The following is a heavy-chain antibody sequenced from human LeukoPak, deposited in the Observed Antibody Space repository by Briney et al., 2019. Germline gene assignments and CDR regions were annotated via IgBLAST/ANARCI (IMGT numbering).Heavy chain of an antibody. J-gene: IGHJ6*03. D-gene: IGHD6-6*01. CDR2: ISSGSSFQ. CDR1: GFDFSIYA. CDR3: ARGGYSSSGYYYYYMDV. Sequence: GGSLRLSCAASGFDFSIYAIDWVRQAPGRGLEWVSSISSGSSFQNYADSVKGRFTISRDNSKNTLYLQMNSLRAEDTAVYYCARGGYSSSGYYYYYMDVWGKGTTVTVSS. V-gene: IGHV3-21*01.